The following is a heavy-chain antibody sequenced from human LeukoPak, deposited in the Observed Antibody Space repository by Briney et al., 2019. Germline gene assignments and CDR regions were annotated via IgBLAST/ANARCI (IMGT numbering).Heavy chain of an antibody. J-gene: IGHJ4*02. V-gene: IGHV1-18*01. CDR3: ARERRTYYYDKGAQYYFDY. Sequence: ASVKVSCKASGYTFTSYGISWVRQAPGQGLEWMGWISAYNGNTNYAQKLEGRVTMTTDTSTSTAYMELRSLRSDDTAVYYCARERRTYYYDKGAQYYFDYWGQGTLVTVSS. CDR1: GYTFTSYG. D-gene: IGHD3-22*01. CDR2: ISAYNGNT.